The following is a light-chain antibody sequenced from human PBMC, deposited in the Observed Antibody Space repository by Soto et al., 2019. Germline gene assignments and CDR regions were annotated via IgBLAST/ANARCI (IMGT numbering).Light chain of an antibody. CDR1: SSDDGGYNY. CDR2: EVS. V-gene: IGLV2-14*01. Sequence: QSARAQPASVSGSPGQSITMSCTGTSSDDGGYNYVSWYQQHPGKAPKLMIYEVSNRPSGVSNRFSGSKSGNTASLTISGLQTEDEADYYCSSFTSINTGVFGGGTKLTVL. CDR3: SSFTSINTGV. J-gene: IGLJ3*02.